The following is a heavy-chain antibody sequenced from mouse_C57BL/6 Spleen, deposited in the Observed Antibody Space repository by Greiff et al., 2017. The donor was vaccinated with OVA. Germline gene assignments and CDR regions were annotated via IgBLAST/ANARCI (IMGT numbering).Heavy chain of an antibody. Sequence: VQLQQPGAELVKPGASVKLSCKASGYTFTSYWMQWVKQRPGQGLEWIGEIDPSDSYTNYNHKFTGKATLTVDTSSSTAYMQLSSLTSEDSAVYYCARGDYYGSQGYFDVWGTGTTVTVSS. CDR2: IDPSDSYT. J-gene: IGHJ1*03. V-gene: IGHV1-50*01. CDR1: GYTFTSYW. D-gene: IGHD1-1*01. CDR3: ARGDYYGSQGYFDV.